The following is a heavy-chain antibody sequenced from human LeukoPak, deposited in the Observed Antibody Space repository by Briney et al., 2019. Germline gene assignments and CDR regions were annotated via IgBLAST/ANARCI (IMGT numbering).Heavy chain of an antibody. D-gene: IGHD3-10*01. CDR1: GFTFSSYA. CDR2: ISGSGGSP. Sequence: GGSLRLSCAASGFTFSSYAMSWVRQAPGKGLEWVSSISGSGGSPYYADSVKGRFTISRDNSKSTLYLQMNSLRAEDTAVYYCAKALWFGEYYFDYWGQGTLVTVSP. CDR3: AKALWFGEYYFDY. V-gene: IGHV3-23*01. J-gene: IGHJ4*02.